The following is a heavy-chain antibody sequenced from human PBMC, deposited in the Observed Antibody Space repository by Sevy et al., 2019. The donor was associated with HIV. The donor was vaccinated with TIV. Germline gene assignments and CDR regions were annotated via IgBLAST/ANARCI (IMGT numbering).Heavy chain of an antibody. CDR2: IYYSGST. D-gene: IGHD3-9*01. V-gene: IGHV4-39*01. Sequence: SETLSLTCTVSGGSISSSSYYWGWIRQPPGKGLEWIGSIYYSGSTYYNPSLKSRVTISVDTSKNQFSLKLSSVTAADTAVYYCARNVNDILRHNWFDPWGQGTLVTVSS. CDR3: ARNVNDILRHNWFDP. CDR1: GGSISSSSYY. J-gene: IGHJ5*02.